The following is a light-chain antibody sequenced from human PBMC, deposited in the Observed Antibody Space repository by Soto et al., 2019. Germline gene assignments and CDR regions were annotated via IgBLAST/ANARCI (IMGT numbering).Light chain of an antibody. CDR1: QSVSTN. CDR3: QQYNYWPPLYT. V-gene: IGKV3-15*01. CDR2: GAS. Sequence: EIVMTQSPATLSVSPGERATLSCRASQSVSTNLAWYQQRPGQAPRLLIYGASTRATGIPARFSGSGSGTEFTLTISSLQYEDFAVYYCQQYNYWPPLYTFGQGTKLEIK. J-gene: IGKJ2*01.